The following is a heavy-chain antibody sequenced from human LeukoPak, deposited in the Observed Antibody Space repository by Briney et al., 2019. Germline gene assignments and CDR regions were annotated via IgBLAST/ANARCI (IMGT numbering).Heavy chain of an antibody. CDR2: IYYSGST. CDR3: ARDTEEGWFDP. J-gene: IGHJ5*02. CDR1: GGSISSGGYY. Sequence: SETLSLNCTVSGGSISSGGYYWSWIRQHPGKGLEWIGYIYYSGSTYYNPSLKSRVTISVDTSKNQFSLKLSSVTAANTAVYYCARDTEEGWFDPWGQGTLVTVSS. V-gene: IGHV4-31*03.